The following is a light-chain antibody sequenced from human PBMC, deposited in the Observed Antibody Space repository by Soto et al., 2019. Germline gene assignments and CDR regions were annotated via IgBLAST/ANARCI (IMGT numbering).Light chain of an antibody. Sequence: QSALTQPASVSASPGQSITISCTGTSSDIGSYNIVSWYQKHPDKAPRLIIYEDNKRPSGVSSRFSGSKSASTASLTISGLQADDEADYYCCSYLGNSNNFVFGTGTKLTVL. V-gene: IGLV2-23*01. CDR3: CSYLGNSNNFV. CDR2: EDN. CDR1: SSDIGSYNI. J-gene: IGLJ1*01.